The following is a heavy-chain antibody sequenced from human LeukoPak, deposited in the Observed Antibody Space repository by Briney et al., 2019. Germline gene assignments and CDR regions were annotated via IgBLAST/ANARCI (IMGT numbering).Heavy chain of an antibody. D-gene: IGHD2-2*02. CDR2: IYPVDSET. J-gene: IGHJ4*02. Sequence: GGSLKISRKGSGYTYTKSWSAWVRQMPGKGLELMGIIYPVDSETRYSPSFQGQVTISVDKTIGTAYLQWSSLKASDTAMYYCARQGCTTTSCHTIDYWGQGTLVTVSS. CDR3: ARQGCTTTSCHTIDY. CDR1: GYTYTKSW. V-gene: IGHV5-51*01.